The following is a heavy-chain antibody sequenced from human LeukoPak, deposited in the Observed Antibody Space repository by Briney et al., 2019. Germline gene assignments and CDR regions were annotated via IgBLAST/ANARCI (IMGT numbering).Heavy chain of an antibody. CDR1: GGTFSSYA. CDR2: IIPIFGTA. J-gene: IGHJ5*02. D-gene: IGHD1-1*01. Sequence: SVKVSCKASGGTFSSYAISWVRQAPGQGLEWMGGIIPIFGTANYAQKFQGRVTITADESTSTAYMELSSLRSEDTAVYYCARTLERLNWFDPWGQGTLVTVSS. V-gene: IGHV1-69*13. CDR3: ARTLERLNWFDP.